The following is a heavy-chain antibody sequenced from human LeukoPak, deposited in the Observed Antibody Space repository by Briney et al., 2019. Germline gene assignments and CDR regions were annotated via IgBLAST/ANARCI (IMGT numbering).Heavy chain of an antibody. CDR2: IWYDGGNK. J-gene: IGHJ4*02. D-gene: IGHD4-17*01. V-gene: IGHV3-33*06. CDR1: GFTFSTYW. CDR3: AKDQGDGAYYF. Sequence: GGSLRLSCEASGFTFSTYWMHWVRQAPGKGLEWVAVIWYDGGNKYYADSVKGRFAISRDNSKNTLYLQMNSLRAEDTAVYYCAKDQGDGAYYFWGQGTLVTVSS.